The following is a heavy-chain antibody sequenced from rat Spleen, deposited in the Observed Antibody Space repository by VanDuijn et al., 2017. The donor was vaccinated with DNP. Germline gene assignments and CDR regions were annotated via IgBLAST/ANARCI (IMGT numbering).Heavy chain of an antibody. V-gene: IGHV3-3*01. J-gene: IGHJ2*01. CDR1: GYSITSTF. CDR3: ARLHYGLDY. Sequence: EVQLQESGPGLVKPSQSLSLTCSVTGYSITSTFWGWIRKFPGNKLEWMGYINSAGSTKYNPSLKSQISITRDTSKNQFFLQVNSVTTEDTATYYCARLHYGLDYWGQGVMVTVSS. CDR2: INSAGST. D-gene: IGHD1-11*01.